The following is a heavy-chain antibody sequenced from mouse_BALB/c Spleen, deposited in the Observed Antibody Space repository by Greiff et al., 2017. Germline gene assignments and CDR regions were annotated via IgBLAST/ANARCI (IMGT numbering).Heavy chain of an antibody. CDR1: GFTFSDYY. CDR3: ARDEGDYDGAWFAY. V-gene: IGHV5-4*02. J-gene: IGHJ3*01. Sequence: EVKVVESGGGLVKPGGSLKLSCAASGFTFSDYYMYWVRQTPEKRLEWVATISDGGSYTYYPDSVKGRFTISRDNAKNNLYLQMSSLKSEDTAMYYCARDEGDYDGAWFAYWGQGTLVTVSA. CDR2: ISDGGSYT. D-gene: IGHD2-4*01.